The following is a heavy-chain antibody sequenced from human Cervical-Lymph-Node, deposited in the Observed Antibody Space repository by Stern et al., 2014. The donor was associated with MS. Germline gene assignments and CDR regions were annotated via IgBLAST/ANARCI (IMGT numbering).Heavy chain of an antibody. D-gene: IGHD3-10*01. CDR3: ARGAGDNWFDP. CDR2: IIPFVGTGTV. V-gene: IGHV1-69*06. J-gene: IGHJ5*02. CDR1: GG. Sequence: VQLVESGADVKKPGSSGRVSCKASGGISWLRQAPGQGLEWMGGIIPFVGTGTVNYAQNFQGRLTIIADTSTKSTYMELSSLRLDDTAVYYGARGAGDNWFDPWGQGTLVSVSS.